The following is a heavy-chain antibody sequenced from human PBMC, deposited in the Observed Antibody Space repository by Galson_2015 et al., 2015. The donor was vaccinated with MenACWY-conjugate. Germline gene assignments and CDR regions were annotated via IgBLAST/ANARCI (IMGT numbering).Heavy chain of an antibody. V-gene: IGHV3-74*01. CDR2: INSDGRGT. CDR1: GFTFSTYW. J-gene: IGHJ4*02. Sequence: SLRLSCAASGFTFSTYWMHWVRQAPGKGLVWVSRINSDGRGTSSADSVKGRFTISRDKAKNRLYLQMNSLSAEDTAVYYCARLGGNYRTTSHFDYWGQGTLVTVSS. D-gene: IGHD3-16*01. CDR3: ARLGGNYRTTSHFDY.